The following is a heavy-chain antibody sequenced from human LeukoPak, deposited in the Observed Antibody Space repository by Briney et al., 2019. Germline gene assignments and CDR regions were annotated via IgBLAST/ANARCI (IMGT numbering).Heavy chain of an antibody. CDR1: GGSISSYY. J-gene: IGHJ4*02. D-gene: IGHD7-27*01. Sequence: SETLSLTCTVSGGSISSYYWSWIRQPPGKGLEGSGYIYYSGSTNYNPSLKRRVTISVDMSKNQFSLKLRSVTAADTAVYYCAMGGGLGIVDYWGQGTLVTVSS. CDR2: IYYSGST. CDR3: AMGGGLGIVDY. V-gene: IGHV4-59*08.